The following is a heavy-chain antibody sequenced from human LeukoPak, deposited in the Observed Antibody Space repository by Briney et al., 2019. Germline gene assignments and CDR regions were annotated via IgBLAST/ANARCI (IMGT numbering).Heavy chain of an antibody. V-gene: IGHV4-59*01. CDR3: AREGVVRGAMIAFDI. J-gene: IGHJ3*02. CDR2: IYYTGST. CDR1: GFTFGDFA. D-gene: IGHD3-10*01. Sequence: GSLRLSCTASGFTFGDFAMSWIRQPPGKGLEWIGYIYYTGSTTYNPSLKSRVSISVDTSKEEFSLHLTSVTAADTAVYYCAREGVVRGAMIAFDIWGQGTMVTVSS.